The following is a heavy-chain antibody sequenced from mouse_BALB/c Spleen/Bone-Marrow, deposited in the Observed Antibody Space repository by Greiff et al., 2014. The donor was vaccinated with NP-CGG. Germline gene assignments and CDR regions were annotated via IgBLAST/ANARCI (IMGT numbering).Heavy chain of an antibody. D-gene: IGHD2-3*01. V-gene: IGHV5-15*02. Sequence: EVQGVESGGGLVQPGGSRKLSCAASGFTFSDYGMAWVRQAPGKGPEWVAFISNLAYSIYCADTVTGRFTISRENAKNTLYLEISSLRSEDSAMYYCARAGYDGYPWYFDVWGAGTTVTVSS. CDR3: ARAGYDGYPWYFDV. CDR1: GFTFSDYG. CDR2: ISNLAYSI. J-gene: IGHJ1*01.